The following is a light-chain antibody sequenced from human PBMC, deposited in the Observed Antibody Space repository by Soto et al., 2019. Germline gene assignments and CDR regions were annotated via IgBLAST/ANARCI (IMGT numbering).Light chain of an antibody. CDR1: QDVGKW. J-gene: IGKJ5*01. CDR3: QQANSFPIT. Sequence: DIQMTQSPPPLSASVVDRVTITCRASQDVGKWLAWYQQKPGKAPTLLIHGASSLQSGVPPRYSGSGYGTDFTLTISSLQPEDFATYYCQQANSFPITFGQGRRLEI. CDR2: GAS. V-gene: IGKV1-12*01.